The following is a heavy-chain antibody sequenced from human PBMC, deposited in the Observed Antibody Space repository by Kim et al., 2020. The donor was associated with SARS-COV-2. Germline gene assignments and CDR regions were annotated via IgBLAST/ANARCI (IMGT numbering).Heavy chain of an antibody. CDR1: GFTFSSYA. V-gene: IGHV3-23*01. J-gene: IGHJ5*02. Sequence: GGSLRLSCAASGFTFSSYAMSWVRQAPGKGLEWVSAISGSGGSTYYADSVKGRFTISRDNSKNTLYLQMNSLRAEDTAVYYCAKCLYGGDFQPDWFDPWGQGTLVTVSS. CDR2: ISGSGGST. CDR3: AKCLYGGDFQPDWFDP. D-gene: IGHD2-21*02.